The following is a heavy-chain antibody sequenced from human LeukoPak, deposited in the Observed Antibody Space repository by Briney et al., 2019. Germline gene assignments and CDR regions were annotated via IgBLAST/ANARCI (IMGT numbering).Heavy chain of an antibody. CDR3: AKWVTSPYYGLDV. Sequence: GGSLKLSCAAXGXXXXXXXXXXXXXAXXXXLXXXXXIKGDXSXXXFXXSMEXRXTISRDNAQNSLYLQMNSLRAEXTAVYYCAKWVTSPYYGLDVWGQGTTVTVSS. CDR2: IKGDXSXX. V-gene: IGHV3-7*03. CDR1: GXXXXXXX. D-gene: IGHD2-21*02. J-gene: IGHJ6*02.